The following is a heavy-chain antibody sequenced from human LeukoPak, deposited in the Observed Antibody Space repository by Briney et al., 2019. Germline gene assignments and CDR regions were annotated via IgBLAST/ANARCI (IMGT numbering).Heavy chain of an antibody. D-gene: IGHD3-22*01. J-gene: IGHJ4*02. CDR2: IWYDGSNK. CDR1: GFTFSSYG. Sequence: GGSLRLSCAASGFTFSSYGMHWVRQAPGKGLEWVALIWYDGSNKYYADSVKGRFTISRDNANNTLYLQMNGLRAEDTAVYYCARSGRGYYDSLDHWGQGDLVTVSS. V-gene: IGHV3-33*01. CDR3: ARSGRGYYDSLDH.